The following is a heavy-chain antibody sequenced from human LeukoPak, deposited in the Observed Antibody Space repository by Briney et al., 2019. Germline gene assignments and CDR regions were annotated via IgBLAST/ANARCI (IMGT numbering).Heavy chain of an antibody. D-gene: IGHD2-2*02. CDR2: INHSGST. J-gene: IGHJ4*02. Sequence: SETLSLTCTVSGGSISSSSYYWSWIRQPPGKGLEWIGEINHSGSTNYNPSLKSRVTISVDTSKNQFSLKLSSVTAADTAVYYCARVRIPAAIVYFDYWGQGTLVTVSS. V-gene: IGHV4-39*07. CDR3: ARVRIPAAIVYFDY. CDR1: GGSISSSSYY.